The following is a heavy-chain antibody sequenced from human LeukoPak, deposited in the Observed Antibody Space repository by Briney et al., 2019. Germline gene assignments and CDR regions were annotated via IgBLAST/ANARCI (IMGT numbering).Heavy chain of an antibody. CDR1: GYSISSGYY. J-gene: IGHJ4*02. CDR3: ARDRGIAARRVDY. Sequence: SETLSLTCTVSGYSISSGYYWGWIRQPPGKGLEWIGSIYHSGSTYYNPSLKSRVTISVDTSKNQFSLKLSSVTAADTAVYYCARDRGIAARRVDYWGQGTLVTVSS. CDR2: IYHSGST. D-gene: IGHD6-6*01. V-gene: IGHV4-38-2*02.